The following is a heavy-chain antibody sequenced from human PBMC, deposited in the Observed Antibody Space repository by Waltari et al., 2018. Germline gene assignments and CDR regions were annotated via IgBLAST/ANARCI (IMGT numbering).Heavy chain of an antibody. Sequence: QVQLVQSGAEVKKPGSSVKVSCKASGGTFSSYAISWVRQAPGQGLEWMGGIIPILGKANDAQKCQGRVTITTDESTSTDYMERSSLRSEDTAVYYCARGNDVWSGSLRFDYWGQGTLVTVSS. V-gene: IGHV1-69*05. CDR2: IIPILGKA. J-gene: IGHJ4*02. CDR1: GGTFSSYA. D-gene: IGHD3-3*01. CDR3: ARGNDVWSGSLRFDY.